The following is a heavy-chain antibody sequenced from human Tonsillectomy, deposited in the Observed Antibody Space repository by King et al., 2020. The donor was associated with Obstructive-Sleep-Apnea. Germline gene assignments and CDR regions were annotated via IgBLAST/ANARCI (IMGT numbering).Heavy chain of an antibody. CDR2: ISYDGSNK. CDR3: AKFPTLQRRNYYASSGYYYDAFDI. Sequence: QLVQSGGGVVQPGRSLRLSCAASVFTFSSYGMHWVRQAPGKGLEWVAVISYDGSNKYYADSVKGRFTISRDNAKNTLYLQMNSLRAEDTAVYYCAKFPTLQRRNYYASSGYYYDAFDIWGQGTMVTVSS. CDR1: VFTFSSYG. D-gene: IGHD3-22*01. V-gene: IGHV3-30*18. J-gene: IGHJ3*02.